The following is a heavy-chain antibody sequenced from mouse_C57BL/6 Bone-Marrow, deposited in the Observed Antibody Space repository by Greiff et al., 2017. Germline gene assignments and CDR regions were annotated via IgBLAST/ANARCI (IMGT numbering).Heavy chain of an antibody. J-gene: IGHJ4*01. V-gene: IGHV2-5*01. CDR2: IWSGGST. CDR1: GFSLTSYG. CDR3: ANYAMDY. Sequence: QVQLKQSGPGLVQPSQSLSITCTVSGFSLTSYGVHWVRQSPGKGLEWLGVIWSGGSTDYNAAFMSRLSITQDNSKSQVFFRMNSLHADDTAISYCANYAMDYWGPGTSVTVSS.